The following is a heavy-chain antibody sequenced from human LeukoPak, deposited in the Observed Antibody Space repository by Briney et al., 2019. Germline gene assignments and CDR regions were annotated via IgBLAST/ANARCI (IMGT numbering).Heavy chain of an antibody. Sequence: GGSLRLSCAASGFTVGGSYGMHWVRQAPGKGLEWVAFIRYDGSNKYYADSVKGRFTISRDNSKNTLYLQMNSLRAEDTAVYYCAKDLRSSTTGTTFTTFAVWGQGTLVTVSS. V-gene: IGHV3-30*02. CDR1: GFTVGGSYG. D-gene: IGHD1-1*01. J-gene: IGHJ4*02. CDR2: IRYDGSNK. CDR3: AKDLRSSTTGTTFTTFAV.